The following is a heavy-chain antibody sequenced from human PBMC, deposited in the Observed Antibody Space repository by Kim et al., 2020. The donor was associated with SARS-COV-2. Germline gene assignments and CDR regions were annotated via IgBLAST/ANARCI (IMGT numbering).Heavy chain of an antibody. CDR1: GFTFSDYY. CDR3: ARVGYDYVWGSYRDYYYYYGMDV. D-gene: IGHD3-16*02. J-gene: IGHJ6*02. Sequence: GGSLRLSCAASGFTFSDYYMSWIRQAPGKGLEWVSYISSSSSYTNYADSVKGRFTLSRDNAKNSLYLQMNSLKAEDTAVYYCARVGYDYVWGSYRDYYYYYGMDVWGQGTTVTVSS. V-gene: IGHV3-11*05. CDR2: ISSSSSYT.